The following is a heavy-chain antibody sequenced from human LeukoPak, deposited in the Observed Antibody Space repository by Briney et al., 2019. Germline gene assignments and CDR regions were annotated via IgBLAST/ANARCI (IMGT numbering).Heavy chain of an antibody. CDR1: GFTFSSYE. CDR2: ISSSGSTI. CDR3: ARDPGLRYFDWLSSYYFDY. Sequence: PGGSLRLSCAASGFTFSSYEMNWVRQAPGKGLEWVSYISSSGSTIYYADSVKGRFTISRDNAKNSLYLQMNSLRAEDSAVYYCARDPGLRYFDWLSSYYFDYWGQGTLVTVSS. J-gene: IGHJ4*02. D-gene: IGHD3-9*01. V-gene: IGHV3-48*03.